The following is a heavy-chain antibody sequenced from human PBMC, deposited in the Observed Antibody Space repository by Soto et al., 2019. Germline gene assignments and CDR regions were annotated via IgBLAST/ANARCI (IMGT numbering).Heavy chain of an antibody. Sequence: SSKASGYTFTRYYINWVRQATGQDLKWVARIKPDESEKKYADSVKGRFSISRDNAKSSMYLQMDSLRGEDTAVYYCVRGGSNYASWGQGTLVTVSS. J-gene: IGHJ5*02. CDR1: GYTFTRYY. CDR3: VRGGSNYAS. V-gene: IGHV3-7*02. CDR2: IKPDESEK. D-gene: IGHD4-4*01.